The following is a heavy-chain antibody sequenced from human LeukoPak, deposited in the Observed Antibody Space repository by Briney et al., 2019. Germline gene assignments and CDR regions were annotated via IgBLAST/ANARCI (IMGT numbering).Heavy chain of an antibody. CDR2: IYYSGMT. Sequence: SETLSLTCSYSVDSIRSYYWSWIRQPPGKGLEWLGYIYYSGMTNYNPSVKSRVTMSLDTSKKQLSLRLTSVTAADTAVYYCARHPRSFLDCRRQGTLVTVSS. D-gene: IGHD3-3*02. CDR1: VDSIRSYY. J-gene: IGHJ4*02. CDR3: ARHPRSFLDC. V-gene: IGHV4-59*08.